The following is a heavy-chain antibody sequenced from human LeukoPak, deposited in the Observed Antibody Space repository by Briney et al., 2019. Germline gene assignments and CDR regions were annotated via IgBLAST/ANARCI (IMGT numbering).Heavy chain of an antibody. CDR3: AGGRSSNWFDP. CDR1: GGSISSGDYY. Sequence: SQTLSLTCTVSGGSISSGDYYWSWIRQPPGKGLEWIGYIYYSGSTYYNLSLKSRVTISVDTSKNQFSLKLSSVTAADTAVYYCAGGRSSNWFDPWGQGTLVTVSS. J-gene: IGHJ5*02. D-gene: IGHD6-6*01. CDR2: IYYSGST. V-gene: IGHV4-30-4*01.